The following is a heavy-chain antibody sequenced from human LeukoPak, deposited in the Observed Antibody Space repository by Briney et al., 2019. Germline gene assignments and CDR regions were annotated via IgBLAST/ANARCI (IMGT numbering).Heavy chain of an antibody. J-gene: IGHJ4*02. D-gene: IGHD2-21*02. CDR1: GFIFNTYW. CDR3: ARHLYHCGGGNCYYYFDY. Sequence: PGGSLRLSCAASGFIFNTYWMTWVRQTPGKGLEWVANIKPDGGEKKYVDSVKGRFTISRDSAEDSLYLQMSSLRAEDTAIYYCARHLYHCGGGNCYYYFDYWGQGTLVTVSS. V-gene: IGHV3-7*01. CDR2: IKPDGGEK.